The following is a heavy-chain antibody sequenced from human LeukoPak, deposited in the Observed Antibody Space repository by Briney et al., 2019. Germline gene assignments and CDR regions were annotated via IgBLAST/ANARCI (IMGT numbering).Heavy chain of an antibody. D-gene: IGHD2-2*01. CDR3: ARLADCSSSSCRSFDY. V-gene: IGHV1-2*02. CDR1: GYPFTGYY. Sequence: GGSVKVSCKASGYPFTGYYLHWVRQAPGQGLEWMGWINPNSGFTNYAQKFQGRVTMTRDTSISTAYMELSRLRSDDTAVYYCARLADCSSSSCRSFDYWGQGTLVTVSS. J-gene: IGHJ4*02. CDR2: INPNSGFT.